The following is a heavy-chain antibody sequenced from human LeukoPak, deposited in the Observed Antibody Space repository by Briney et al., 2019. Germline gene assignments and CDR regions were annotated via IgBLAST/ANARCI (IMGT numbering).Heavy chain of an antibody. CDR3: ARSYDRSGYYRFPLGS. CDR2: IYHSGST. CDR1: GYSISSGYY. V-gene: IGHV4-38-2*01. Sequence: SETLSLTCAVSGYSISSGYYWGWIRQPPGKGLEWIGSIYHSGSTYYNPSLKSRVTISVDTSKNQFSLKLSSVTAADTAVYYCARSYDRSGYYRFPLGSWGQGTLVTVSS. D-gene: IGHD3-22*01. J-gene: IGHJ5*02.